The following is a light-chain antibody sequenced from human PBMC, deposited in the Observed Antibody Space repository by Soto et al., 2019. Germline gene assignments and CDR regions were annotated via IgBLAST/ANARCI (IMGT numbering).Light chain of an antibody. Sequence: QSALTQPASVSGSPGQSITVSCSGTSSDIGAYNYVSWYQQHPGKAPRLMIFEVNKRPSGVSSRFSGSKSGNTASLTISGLQAEDEADYDCCSFAGSNILIFGGGTQLTVL. CDR3: CSFAGSNILI. J-gene: IGLJ2*01. CDR2: EVN. CDR1: SSDIGAYNY. V-gene: IGLV2-14*01.